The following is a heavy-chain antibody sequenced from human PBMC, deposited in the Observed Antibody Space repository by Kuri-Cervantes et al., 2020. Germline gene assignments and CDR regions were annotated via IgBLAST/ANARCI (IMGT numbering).Heavy chain of an antibody. D-gene: IGHD2-15*01. CDR3: ARAYCSGGSCYGAQIDY. CDR2: IYTSGST. CDR1: GVSISSYH. Sequence: SETLSLTCTVSGVSISSYHWSWIRQPAGKGLEWIGRIYTSGSTNYNPSLKSRVTISVDKSKNQVSLKLSSVTAADTAVYYCARAYCSGGSCYGAQIDYWGQGTLVTVSS. V-gene: IGHV4-4*07. J-gene: IGHJ4*02.